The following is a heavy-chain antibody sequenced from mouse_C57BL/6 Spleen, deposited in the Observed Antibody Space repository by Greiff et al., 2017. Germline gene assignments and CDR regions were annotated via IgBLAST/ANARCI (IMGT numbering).Heavy chain of an antibody. CDR3: ARRSGYGYAMDY. V-gene: IGHV1-50*01. CDR1: GYTFTSYW. Sequence: VQLQQPGAELVKPGASVKLSCKASGYTFTSYWMQWVKQRPGQGLEWIGEIHPSDSYTNYNQKFKGKATLTVDTSSSTAYMQLSSLTSEDSAVYYGARRSGYGYAMDYWGQGTSVTVSS. CDR2: IHPSDSYT. J-gene: IGHJ4*01. D-gene: IGHD3-2*02.